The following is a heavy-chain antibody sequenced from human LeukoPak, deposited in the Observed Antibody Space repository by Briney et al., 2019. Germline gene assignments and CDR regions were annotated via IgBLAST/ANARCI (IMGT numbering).Heavy chain of an antibody. CDR3: GRESSSSTFDY. CDR1: GFTFSSYW. J-gene: IGHJ4*02. Sequence: GGSLRLSCASSGFTFSSYWMSWVRQAPGTGLEWVANIHQDGSEKYYVDSVKGRFTISRDNAKNSLYLQMNSLRAEDTAIYYCGRESSSSTFDYWGQGTLVTVSS. CDR2: IHQDGSEK. V-gene: IGHV3-7*01. D-gene: IGHD5/OR15-5a*01.